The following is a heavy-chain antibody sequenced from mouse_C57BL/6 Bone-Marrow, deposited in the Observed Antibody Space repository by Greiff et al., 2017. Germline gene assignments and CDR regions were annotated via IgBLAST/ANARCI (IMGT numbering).Heavy chain of an antibody. CDR2: ISSGGSYT. V-gene: IGHV5-6*02. CDR1: GFTFSSYG. CDR3: ERHCWFAY. J-gene: IGHJ3*01. Sequence: DVMLVESGGDLVKPGGSLKLSCAASGFTFSSYGMSWVRQTPDKRLEWVATISSGGSYTYYPDSVKGRFTISRDNAKNTLYLQMSSLKSEDTAMYDCERHCWFAYWGQGTLVTVSA.